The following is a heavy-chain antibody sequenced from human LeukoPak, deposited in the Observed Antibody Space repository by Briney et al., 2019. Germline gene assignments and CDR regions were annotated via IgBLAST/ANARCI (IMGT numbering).Heavy chain of an antibody. J-gene: IGHJ4*02. CDR1: ELTFSSYP. D-gene: IGHD4-17*01. V-gene: IGHV3-23*01. CDR3: AKVVWEVTTNY. CDR2: ISGSGNYT. Sequence: GGSLRLSCAASELTFSSYPMSWVRQAPGKGLEWVSAISGSGNYTYCADSVEGRFTISRGNSKNTLYLQMNNLRAEDTAVYYCAKVVWEVTTNYWGQGTLVAVSS.